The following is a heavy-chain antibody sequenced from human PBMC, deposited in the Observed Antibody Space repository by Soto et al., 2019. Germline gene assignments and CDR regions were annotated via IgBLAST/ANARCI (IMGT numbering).Heavy chain of an antibody. J-gene: IGHJ4*02. V-gene: IGHV3-48*01. CDR2: ISSSSSTT. D-gene: IGHD2-21*01. CDR3: ARVIRSGQGFDY. Sequence: EVQLVESGGGLVQPGGSLRLSCAASGFTFSTYSMNWARQAPGKGLEWVSYISSSSSTTQYADSVKGRFTISRDNAKNSLYLQMNSLRAEDTAVYYCARVIRSGQGFDYWGQGTLVTVSS. CDR1: GFTFSTYS.